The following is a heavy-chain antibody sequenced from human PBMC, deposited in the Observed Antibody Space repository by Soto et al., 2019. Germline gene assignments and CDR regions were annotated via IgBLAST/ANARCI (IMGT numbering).Heavy chain of an antibody. V-gene: IGHV1-18*01. CDR2: ISADDGET. D-gene: IGHD3-9*01. Sequence: QVQLVQSGAEVKKPGASVKVSCKASGYTFITYGISWVRQAPGQGLEWMGWISADDGETNYAQKFQDRVTITADTYTATVFLELRSLTSDDTAVYYCARDPRIQRYRSRGGGLDPWGQGTLVTVSS. CDR1: GYTFITYG. J-gene: IGHJ5*02. CDR3: ARDPRIQRYRSRGGGLDP.